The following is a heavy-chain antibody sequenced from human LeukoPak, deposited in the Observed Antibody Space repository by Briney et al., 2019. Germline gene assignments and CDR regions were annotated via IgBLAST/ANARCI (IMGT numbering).Heavy chain of an antibody. Sequence: PSETLSLTCAVYGGSFSGNYWTLIRQTPGRGLEWIGESSPTGDITGYNPSLKGRAAISVDSSKNQFSLELTSVTAADTGVYYCARVPDFIARPCDSWGPGTLVTVSS. CDR2: SSPTGDIT. CDR3: ARVPDFIARPCDS. J-gene: IGHJ4*02. D-gene: IGHD2-21*01. CDR1: GGSFSGNY. V-gene: IGHV4-34*01.